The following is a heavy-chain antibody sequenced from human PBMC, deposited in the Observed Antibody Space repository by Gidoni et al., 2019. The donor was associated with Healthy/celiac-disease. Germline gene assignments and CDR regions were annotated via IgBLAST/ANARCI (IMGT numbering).Heavy chain of an antibody. V-gene: IGHV3-66*01. CDR1: GFTVSSNY. CDR2: IYSGGST. Sequence: EVPLVESGGGLVQPGGSLRLSCAASGFTVSSNYMSWVRQAPGKGLEWVSVIYSGGSTYDADSVKGRFTISRDNSKNTLYLQMNSRRAEDTAVYYCARESGYSYGYVHWGQGTLVTVSS. CDR3: ARESGYSYGYVH. D-gene: IGHD5-18*01. J-gene: IGHJ4*02.